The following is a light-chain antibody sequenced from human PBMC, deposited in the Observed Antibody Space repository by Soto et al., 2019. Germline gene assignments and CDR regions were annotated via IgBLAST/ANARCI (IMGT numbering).Light chain of an antibody. CDR3: QQRSNWPIT. Sequence: EVVLTQSPGTLSLSRGERATLSCRASERIYSAYLGWYQQKPGQAPRLLIYGTSSRATGIPDRFSGSGSGTDFTLTISRLEPEDFAVYYCQQRSNWPITFGQGTRLEIK. V-gene: IGKV3D-20*02. CDR2: GTS. CDR1: ERIYSAY. J-gene: IGKJ5*01.